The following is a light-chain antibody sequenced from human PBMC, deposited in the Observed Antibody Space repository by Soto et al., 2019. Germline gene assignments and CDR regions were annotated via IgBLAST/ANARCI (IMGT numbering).Light chain of an antibody. V-gene: IGKV3-15*01. CDR1: QSISDT. CDR3: QHYNNWPWT. CDR2: SAS. Sequence: IVITQSPSTLSVSPGGRATLSCRASQSISDTLAWYQQKPGQAPRLLIYSASRGATGFPARFSGSGSGTDFTLTISRLEPEDFAVYFCQHYNNWPWTVGQGTKVDIK. J-gene: IGKJ1*01.